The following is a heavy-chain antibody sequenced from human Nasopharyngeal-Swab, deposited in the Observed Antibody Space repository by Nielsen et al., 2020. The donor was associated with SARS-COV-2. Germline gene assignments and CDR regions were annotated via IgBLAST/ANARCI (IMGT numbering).Heavy chain of an antibody. J-gene: IGHJ5*02. Sequence: LKLSCAASGFSFATSSMNWVRQAPGKGPECLSYISSSSGTVYYANSVKGRFTISRDNAKNSLYLQMNSLRDEDTAVYYCARDVSSYNNWFDPWGQGTLVTVSS. D-gene: IGHD3-16*02. V-gene: IGHV3-48*02. CDR1: GFSFATSS. CDR3: ARDVSSYNNWFDP. CDR2: ISSSSGTV.